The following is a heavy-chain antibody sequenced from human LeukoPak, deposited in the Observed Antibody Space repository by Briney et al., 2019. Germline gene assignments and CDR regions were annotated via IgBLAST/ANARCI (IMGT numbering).Heavy chain of an antibody. D-gene: IGHD4-23*01. J-gene: IGHJ3*02. CDR3: AKGRVGGRDAFDI. V-gene: IGHV3-48*01. CDR1: GFTFSGYS. Sequence: GGSLRLSCAASGFTFSGYSMNWVRQAPGKGLEWVSYISSGSSTIYYADSLKGRFTISRDNANNTLYLQMNAVRAEDTAVYCCAKGRVGGRDAFDIWGQGTMVTVSS. CDR2: ISSGSSTI.